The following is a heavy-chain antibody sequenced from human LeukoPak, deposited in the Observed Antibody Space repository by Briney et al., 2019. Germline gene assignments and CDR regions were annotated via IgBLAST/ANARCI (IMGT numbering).Heavy chain of an antibody. J-gene: IGHJ4*02. CDR1: GGSISTSSYY. Sequence: PSETLSLTCTVSGGSISTSSYYWGWIRQPPGKGLEWIGRIYHGGSTYYNPSLKSRVTISVDTSKNQFSLKLSSVTAPDTAVYYCVSYDSSGSPFWGQGTLVTVSS. CDR3: VSYDSSGSPF. CDR2: IYHGGST. V-gene: IGHV4-39*07. D-gene: IGHD3-22*01.